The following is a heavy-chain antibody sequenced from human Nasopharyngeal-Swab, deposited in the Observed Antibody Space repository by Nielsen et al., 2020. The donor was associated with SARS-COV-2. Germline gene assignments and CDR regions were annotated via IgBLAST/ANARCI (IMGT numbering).Heavy chain of an antibody. CDR2: IYYSGST. CDR1: GGSFSGYY. CDR3: ARGGYNSYYYYYYYMDV. J-gene: IGHJ6*03. Sequence: GSLRLSCAVYGGSFSGYYWSWIRQPPGKGLEWIGYIYYSGSTNYNPSLKSRVTISVDTSKNQFSLKLSSVTAADTAVYYCARGGYNSYYYYYYYMDVWGKGTTVTVSS. D-gene: IGHD1-1*01. V-gene: IGHV4-59*01.